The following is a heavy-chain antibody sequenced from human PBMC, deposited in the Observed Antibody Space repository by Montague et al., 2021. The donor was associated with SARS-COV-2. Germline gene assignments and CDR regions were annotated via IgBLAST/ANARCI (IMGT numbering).Heavy chain of an antibody. CDR3: ARGTKPYYDLWL. V-gene: IGHV4-34*01. Sequence: SETLSLTCSVGGSFAGSSYNWLRQTPGKGLEWIGEIYYSGATYYNPSLKGRVTISADTSKNEFSLELRSVSAADTAIYYCARGTKPYYDLWLWGQGTLVTVSS. D-gene: IGHD3-3*01. J-gene: IGHJ4*02. CDR1: GGSFAGSS. CDR2: IYYSGAT.